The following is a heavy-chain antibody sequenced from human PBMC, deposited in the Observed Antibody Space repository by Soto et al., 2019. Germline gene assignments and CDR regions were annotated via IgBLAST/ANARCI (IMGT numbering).Heavy chain of an antibody. V-gene: IGHV4-34*01. CDR3: ARVSRAREYPVDY. D-gene: IGHD1-26*01. J-gene: IGHJ4*02. Sequence: SETLSLTCAVYGGSFSGYYWSWIRQPPGKGLEWIGGINHSGSTNYNPSLKSRVTISVDTSKNQFSLKLSSVTAADTAVYYCARVSRAREYPVDYWGQGTLVTVSS. CDR1: GGSFSGYY. CDR2: INHSGST.